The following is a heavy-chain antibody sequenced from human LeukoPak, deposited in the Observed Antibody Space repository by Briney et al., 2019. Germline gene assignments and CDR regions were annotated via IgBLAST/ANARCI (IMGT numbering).Heavy chain of an antibody. CDR1: GLTFTKYY. CDR2: ITSNGGNM. Sequence: PGGSLRLSCSASGLTFTKYYMNWVRQAPGKGLEWVSSITSNGGNMYYADSVKGRFTISRDNAKNSLYLQMNSLRAEDTALYYCARDWAITMIDSTGLQGGWYFDLWGRGTLVTVSS. V-gene: IGHV3-21*04. J-gene: IGHJ2*01. D-gene: IGHD3-22*01. CDR3: ARDWAITMIDSTGLQGGWYFDL.